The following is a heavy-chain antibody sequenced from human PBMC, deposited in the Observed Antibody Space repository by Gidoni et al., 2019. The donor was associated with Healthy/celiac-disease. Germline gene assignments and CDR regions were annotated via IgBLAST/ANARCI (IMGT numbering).Heavy chain of an antibody. CDR1: GGTFSSYA. D-gene: IGHD3-22*01. CDR2: IIPIFGTA. Sequence: KKPGSSVKVSCKASGGTFSSYAISWVRQAPGQGLEWMGGIIPIFGTANYAQKFQGRVTITADESTSTAYMELSSLRSEDTAVYYCARGRIQRYYYDSSGYPNDAFDIWGQGTMVTVSS. V-gene: IGHV1-69*01. CDR3: ARGRIQRYYYDSSGYPNDAFDI. J-gene: IGHJ3*02.